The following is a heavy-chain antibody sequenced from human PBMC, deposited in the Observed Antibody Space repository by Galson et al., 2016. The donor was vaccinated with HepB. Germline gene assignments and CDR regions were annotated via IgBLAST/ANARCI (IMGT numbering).Heavy chain of an antibody. D-gene: IGHD4-23*01. Sequence: SLRLSCAASGFTFSGSAMYWVRQASGKGLEWIARIRSKPNKYATSYGASMEGRVTISRNDSKNTAYLQMNGLKTEDTAVYYCIARWKIGETYFDYWGQGVLVTVSS. CDR1: GFTFSGSA. CDR3: IARWKIGETYFDY. V-gene: IGHV3-73*01. CDR2: IRSKPNKYAT. J-gene: IGHJ4*02.